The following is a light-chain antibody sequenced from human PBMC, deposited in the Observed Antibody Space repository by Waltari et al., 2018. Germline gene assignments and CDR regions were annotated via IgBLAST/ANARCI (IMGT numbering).Light chain of an antibody. CDR3: NSRDTRGNHVL. Sequence: SALTQDPARPVSFGPTVTMTCPVQTISILYANLYQQKPGQAPLLVLYDENKRPSGIPDRFSGSSSGSSASLTITGAQAEDEAAYYCNSRDTRGNHVLFGGGTKLTVL. CDR2: DEN. V-gene: IGLV3-19*01. J-gene: IGLJ2*01. CDR1: TISILY.